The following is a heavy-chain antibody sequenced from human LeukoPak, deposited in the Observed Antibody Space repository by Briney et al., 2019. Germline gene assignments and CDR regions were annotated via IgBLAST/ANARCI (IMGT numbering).Heavy chain of an antibody. Sequence: SETLSLTCAVYGGSFSGYYWSWIRQPPGKGLEWIGEINHSGSTNYNPSLKSRVTISADTSKNQFSLKLSSVTAADTAVYYCARDRHSGSYSPFDPWGQGTLVTVSS. V-gene: IGHV4-34*01. J-gene: IGHJ5*02. CDR3: ARDRHSGSYSPFDP. CDR1: GGSFSGYY. CDR2: INHSGST. D-gene: IGHD1-26*01.